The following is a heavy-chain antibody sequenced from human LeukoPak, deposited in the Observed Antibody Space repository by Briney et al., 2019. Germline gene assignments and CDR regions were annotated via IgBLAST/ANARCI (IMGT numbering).Heavy chain of an antibody. CDR1: GGSFSGYY. J-gene: IGHJ4*02. CDR3: ALIVVVAATISDY. Sequence: SETLSLTCAVYGGSFSGYYWSWIRQPPGKGLEWIGEINHSGSTNYNPSLKSRVTISVDTSKNQFSRKLSSVTAADTAVYYCALIVVVAATISDYWGQGTLVTVSS. CDR2: INHSGST. V-gene: IGHV4-34*01. D-gene: IGHD2-15*01.